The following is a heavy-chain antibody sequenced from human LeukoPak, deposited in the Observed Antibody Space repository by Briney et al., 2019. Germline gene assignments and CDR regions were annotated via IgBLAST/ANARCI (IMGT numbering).Heavy chain of an antibody. CDR3: ATAPYYYGRRDFDY. V-gene: IGHV4-4*07. D-gene: IGHD3-10*01. Sequence: SETLSLTCTVSGGSISSYYWSWIRQPAGKGLEWIGRIYTSGSTNYNPSLKSRVTMSVDTSKNQFSLKLSSVTAADTAVFYCATAPYYYGRRDFDYWGQGTLVTVSS. CDR1: GGSISSYY. CDR2: IYTSGST. J-gene: IGHJ4*02.